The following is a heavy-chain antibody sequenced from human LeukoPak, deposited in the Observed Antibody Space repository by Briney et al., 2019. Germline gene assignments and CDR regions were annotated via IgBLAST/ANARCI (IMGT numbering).Heavy chain of an antibody. CDR1: GFTFSSYA. Sequence: GGSLRLSCAASGFTFSSYAMHWVRQAPGKGLGWVAVISYDGSNKYYADSVKGRFTISRDNSNNTLYLQMKSLRAEDTARYYCAGWGGRRGGAFDIWGQGTMVTVSS. J-gene: IGHJ3*02. V-gene: IGHV3-30-3*01. CDR3: AGWGGRRGGAFDI. D-gene: IGHD3-16*01. CDR2: ISYDGSNK.